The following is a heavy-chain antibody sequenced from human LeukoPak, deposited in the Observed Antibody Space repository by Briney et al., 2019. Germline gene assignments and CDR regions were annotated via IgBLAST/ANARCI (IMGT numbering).Heavy chain of an antibody. J-gene: IGHJ4*02. CDR1: GGSISTYY. Sequence: SETLSLTCTVSGGSISTYYWSWIRQPPGKGLEWIGYIYYSESPNYNPPLKSRVTISVDTSKNQFSLKLSSVTAADTAVYYCARHGGGYSYDYWGQGTLVTVSS. CDR3: ARHGGGYSYDY. CDR2: IYYSESP. V-gene: IGHV4-59*08. D-gene: IGHD5-18*01.